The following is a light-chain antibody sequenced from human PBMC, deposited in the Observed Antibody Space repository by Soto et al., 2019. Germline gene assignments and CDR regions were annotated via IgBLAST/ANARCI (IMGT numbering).Light chain of an antibody. CDR3: QQYHNWPYT. CDR2: GAS. CDR1: QPVSRN. J-gene: IGKJ2*01. V-gene: IGKV3-15*01. Sequence: EIVMTQSPASLSVSPGERATLSCRASQPVSRNFAWYRQRPGQAPTLLIYGASTRATDIPARFSGSGSGTEFTLTIRSLQSEDFAVYYCQQYHNWPYTFGQGTKLEIK.